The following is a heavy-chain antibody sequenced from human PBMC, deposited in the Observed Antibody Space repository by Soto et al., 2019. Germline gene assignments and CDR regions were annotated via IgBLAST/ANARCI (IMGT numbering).Heavy chain of an antibody. D-gene: IGHD6-6*01. J-gene: IGHJ4*02. CDR2: IYPGDSDT. Sequence: AESLKISCKGSGYSFTSYWIGWVRQMPGKGLEWMGIIYPGDSDTRYSPSFQGQVTISADKSISTAYLQWSSLKASDTAMYYCARQEDLLSLGCSSPGDLFAFWAQGTLVTVSS. CDR1: GYSFTSYW. CDR3: ARQEDLLSLGCSSPGDLFAF. V-gene: IGHV5-51*01.